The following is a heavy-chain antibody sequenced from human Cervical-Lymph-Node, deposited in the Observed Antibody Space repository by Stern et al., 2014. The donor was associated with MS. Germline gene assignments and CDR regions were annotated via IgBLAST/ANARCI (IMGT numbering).Heavy chain of an antibody. CDR1: GFAFSHYS. Sequence: VQLVESGGDPVKPGGSLRLSCEVSGFAFSHYSMHWVRQDPGKGLEWVSYISTTSDYIYYADSVKGRFTISRDNAQDSLYLQMNNLRVEDTAVYYCARVTNSGVGDASDIWGQGTLVTVSS. CDR3: ARVTNSGVGDASDI. D-gene: IGHD3-3*01. J-gene: IGHJ3*02. V-gene: IGHV3-21*01. CDR2: ISTTSDYI.